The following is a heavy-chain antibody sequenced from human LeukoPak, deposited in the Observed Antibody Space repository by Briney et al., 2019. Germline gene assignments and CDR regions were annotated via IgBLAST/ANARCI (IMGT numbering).Heavy chain of an antibody. J-gene: IGHJ5*02. CDR2: INHNGNVN. V-gene: IGHV3-7*01. D-gene: IGHD6-19*01. CDR1: GFTFSSYW. Sequence: GGSLRLSCAASGFTFSSYWMNWARQAPGKGLEWVASINHNGNVNYYVDSVKGRFTISRDNAKNSLYLQMNSLRAEDTAVYYCARDHSSGWYSSNWFDPWGQGTLVTVSS. CDR3: ARDHSSGWYSSNWFDP.